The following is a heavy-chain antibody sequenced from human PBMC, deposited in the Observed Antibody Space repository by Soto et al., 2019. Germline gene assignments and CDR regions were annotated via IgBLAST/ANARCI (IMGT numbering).Heavy chain of an antibody. Sequence: SETLSLTCTVSGGSISSSSYYWGWIRQPPGKGLEWIGSIYYSGSTYYNPPLKSRVTISVDTSKNQFSLKLSSVTAADTAVYYCARRVGGYYYYGMDVWGQGTTVTVSS. CDR2: IYYSGST. CDR1: GGSISSSSYY. D-gene: IGHD3-10*01. CDR3: ARRVGGYYYYGMDV. J-gene: IGHJ6*02. V-gene: IGHV4-39*01.